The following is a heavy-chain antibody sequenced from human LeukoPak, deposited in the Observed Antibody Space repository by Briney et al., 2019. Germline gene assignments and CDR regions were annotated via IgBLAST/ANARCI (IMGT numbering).Heavy chain of an antibody. V-gene: IGHV1-2*02. D-gene: IGHD1-1*01. J-gene: IGHJ3*02. CDR2: INPNSGGT. CDR3: ARVHYSTQGTGTVRRDAFDI. Sequence: ASVKVSCKASGYTFTGYYMHWVRQAPGQGLEWMGWINPNSGGTNYAQKFQGRVTMTRDTSISTAYMELSRLRSDDTAVYYCARVHYSTQGTGTVRRDAFDIWGQGTMVTVSS. CDR1: GYTFTGYY.